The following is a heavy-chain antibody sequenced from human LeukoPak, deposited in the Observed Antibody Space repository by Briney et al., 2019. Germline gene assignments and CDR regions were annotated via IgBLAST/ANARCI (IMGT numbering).Heavy chain of an antibody. V-gene: IGHV3-21*01. CDR1: GFTFSSYS. Sequence: PGGSLRLSCAASGFTFSSYSMNWVRQAPGKGPEWVSSISSSSSYIYYADSMKGRFTISRDNAKNSLYLQMNSLRAEDTAVYYCARNNWFGEFENWCDPWGQGTLVTVSS. J-gene: IGHJ5*02. CDR2: ISSSSSYI. D-gene: IGHD3-10*01. CDR3: ARNNWFGEFENWCDP.